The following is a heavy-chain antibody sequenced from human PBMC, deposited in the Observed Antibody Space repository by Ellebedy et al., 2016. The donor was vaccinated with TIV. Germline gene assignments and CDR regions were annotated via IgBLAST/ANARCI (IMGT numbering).Heavy chain of an antibody. CDR1: GGTASSYA. D-gene: IGHD1-26*01. V-gene: IGHV1-69*13. J-gene: IGHJ4*02. CDR3: AMGATLEYYFDY. Sequence: SVKVSXXASGGTASSYAISWVRQAPGQGLEWMGGIIPIFGTANYAQKFQGRVTITADESTSTAYMELSRLRSDDTAVYYCAMGATLEYYFDYWGQGTLVTVSS. CDR2: IIPIFGTA.